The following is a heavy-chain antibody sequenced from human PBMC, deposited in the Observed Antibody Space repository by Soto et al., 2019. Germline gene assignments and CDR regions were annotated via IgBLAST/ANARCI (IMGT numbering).Heavy chain of an antibody. CDR1: GYSISSGYY. CDR3: ARTYPSMVRGVIPSPDY. D-gene: IGHD3-10*01. CDR2: IYHSGST. J-gene: IGHJ4*02. V-gene: IGHV4-38-2*01. Sequence: SETLSLTCAVSGYSISSGYYWGWIRQPPGKGLEWIGSIYHSGSTYYNPSLKSRVTISVDTSKNQFSLKLSSVTAADTAVYYCARTYPSMVRGVIPSPDYWGQGTLVTVSS.